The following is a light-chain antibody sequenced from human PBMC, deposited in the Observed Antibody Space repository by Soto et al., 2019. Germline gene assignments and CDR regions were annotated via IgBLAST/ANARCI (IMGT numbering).Light chain of an antibody. Sequence: EIVMMQTPATLSVSPGEIASLSCRASQSVSNNLAWYQQKPGQAPRLLIFGVSTRATGIPARFSGSGSGTEYTLTISSLQSEDSAVYYCQQYNKWPPSTFGQGTKVEVK. V-gene: IGKV3-15*01. CDR2: GVS. CDR3: QQYNKWPPST. CDR1: QSVSNN. J-gene: IGKJ1*01.